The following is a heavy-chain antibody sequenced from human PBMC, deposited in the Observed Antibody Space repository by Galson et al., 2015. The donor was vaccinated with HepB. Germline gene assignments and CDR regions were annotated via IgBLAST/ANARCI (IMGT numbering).Heavy chain of an antibody. V-gene: IGHV3-15*01. CDR1: GFTFSDAW. D-gene: IGHD2-15*01. CDR2: IKRKSDGGTT. Sequence: SLRLSCAASGFTFSDAWMAWVRQAPGKGLEWVGLIKRKSDGGTTDYAAPVKGRFTISRDDSKNTLYLQMNSLKTEDTAVYYCTTDPSDILRLSVDDDAFDIWGQGTMVTVSS. J-gene: IGHJ3*02. CDR3: TTDPSDILRLSVDDDAFDI.